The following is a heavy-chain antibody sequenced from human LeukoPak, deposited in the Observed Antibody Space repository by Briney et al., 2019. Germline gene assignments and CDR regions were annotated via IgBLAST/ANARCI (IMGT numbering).Heavy chain of an antibody. CDR2: INPNTGAA. CDR3: ARSPGGWYYYYYMDV. Sequence: GASVKVSCKASGYTFTGYSLHWVRQAPGQGLEWMGWINPNTGAANNAQKFQGRVTLTTDTSISTAYMELSRLRSDDTAVYYCARSPGGWYYYYYMDVWGKGTTVTISS. CDR1: GYTFTGYS. V-gene: IGHV1-2*02. D-gene: IGHD2-15*01. J-gene: IGHJ6*03.